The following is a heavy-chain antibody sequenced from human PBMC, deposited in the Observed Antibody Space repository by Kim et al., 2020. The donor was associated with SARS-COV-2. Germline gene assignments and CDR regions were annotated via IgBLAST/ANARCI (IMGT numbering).Heavy chain of an antibody. Sequence: SETLSLTCTVSGGSISSYYWSWIRQPPGKGLEWIGYIYYSGSTNYNPSLKSRVTISVDTSKNQFSLKLSSVTAADTAVYYCARARIVGAQEGGWGYYYYGMDVWGQGTTVTVSS. V-gene: IGHV4-59*01. D-gene: IGHD1-26*01. CDR2: IYYSGST. J-gene: IGHJ6*02. CDR3: ARARIVGAQEGGWGYYYYGMDV. CDR1: GGSISSYY.